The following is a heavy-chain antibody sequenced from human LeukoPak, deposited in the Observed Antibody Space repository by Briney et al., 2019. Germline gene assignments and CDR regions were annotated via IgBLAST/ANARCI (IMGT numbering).Heavy chain of an antibody. Sequence: SGTLSLTCAVSGGSISSSNWWSWVRQPPGKGLEWIGEIYHSGSTNYNPPLKSRVTISVDKSKNQFSLKLSSVTAADTAVYYCARGSGYSSGWYITAEYFQHWGQGTLVTVSS. V-gene: IGHV4-4*02. CDR2: IYHSGST. CDR3: ARGSGYSSGWYITAEYFQH. J-gene: IGHJ1*01. CDR1: GGSISSSNW. D-gene: IGHD6-19*01.